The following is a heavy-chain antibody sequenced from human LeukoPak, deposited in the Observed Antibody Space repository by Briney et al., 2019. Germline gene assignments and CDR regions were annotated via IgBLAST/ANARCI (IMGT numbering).Heavy chain of an antibody. CDR1: GYTFTGYC. D-gene: IGHD6-19*01. Sequence: GASVKVSCKASGYTFTGYCMHWVRQAPGQGLEWMGWINPNSGGTNYAQKFQGRVTMTRDTSISTAYMELSRLRSDDTAVYYCAGPGIAVDPHPNYYYYGMDVWGQGTTVTVSS. CDR2: INPNSGGT. J-gene: IGHJ6*02. CDR3: AGPGIAVDPHPNYYYYGMDV. V-gene: IGHV1-2*02.